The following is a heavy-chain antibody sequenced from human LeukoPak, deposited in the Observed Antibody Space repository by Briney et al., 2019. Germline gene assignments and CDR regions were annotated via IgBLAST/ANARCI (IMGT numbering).Heavy chain of an antibody. D-gene: IGHD4-23*01. CDR2: ISGSGGNS. CDR3: AKERQGGNSYGDEAFYFDY. Sequence: GGSLRLSCTASGFSFDTYAMNWVRQVPGKGLEWVSGISGSGGNSYYADSVKGRFTISRDNSKNTLYLQMHSLGAEDTAIYYCAKERQGGNSYGDEAFYFDYWGQGTLVTVSS. V-gene: IGHV3-23*01. J-gene: IGHJ4*02. CDR1: GFSFDTYA.